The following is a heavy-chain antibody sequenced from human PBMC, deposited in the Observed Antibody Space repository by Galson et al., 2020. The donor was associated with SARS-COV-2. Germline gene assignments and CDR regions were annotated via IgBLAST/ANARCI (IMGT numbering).Heavy chain of an antibody. CDR1: GGSMRSSY. D-gene: IGHD3-22*01. CDR3: AKDAGDYYDSSGYFPNWFDP. J-gene: IGHJ5*02. CDR2: VYYAGST. Sequence: ASETLSLTCTVSGGSMRSSYWSWIRQPPGRGLEWIGYVYYAGSTKYNPALKSRVTLSIDTSKNQFSLKLSSVTAADTAVYYCAKDAGDYYDSSGYFPNWFDPWGQGIRVTVSS. V-gene: IGHV4-59*01.